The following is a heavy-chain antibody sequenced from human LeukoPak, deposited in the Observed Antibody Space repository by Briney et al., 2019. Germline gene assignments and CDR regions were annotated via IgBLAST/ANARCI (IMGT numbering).Heavy chain of an antibody. Sequence: SETLSLTCAVYGGSFSNNYWSWIRQPPGKGLEWIGEINHSGSTSYKPSLKSRVTISVDTSKNQFSLKLSSVTAADTAVYYCARLSALRAFINNWRDTRTSEKLRRSNWFDPWGQGTLVTVSS. J-gene: IGHJ5*02. CDR2: INHSGST. CDR1: GGSFSNNY. V-gene: IGHV4-34*01. CDR3: ARLSALRAFINNWRDTRTSEKLRRSNWFDP. D-gene: IGHD1-1*01.